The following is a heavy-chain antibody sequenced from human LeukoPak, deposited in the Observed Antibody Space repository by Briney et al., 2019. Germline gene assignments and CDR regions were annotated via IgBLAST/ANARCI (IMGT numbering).Heavy chain of an antibody. J-gene: IGHJ6*03. Sequence: GESLKISCKGSGYSFASSWIGWVRQMPGKGLVGMGIIYPDDSDTRYSPSFEGQITISVDKSISTAYLQWSSLKASDTAVYYCAGHGHCTNGVCYSNYYYHMDVWGKGTTVTVSS. CDR3: AGHGHCTNGVCYSNYYYHMDV. V-gene: IGHV5-51*01. CDR1: GYSFASSW. CDR2: IYPDDSDT. D-gene: IGHD2-8*01.